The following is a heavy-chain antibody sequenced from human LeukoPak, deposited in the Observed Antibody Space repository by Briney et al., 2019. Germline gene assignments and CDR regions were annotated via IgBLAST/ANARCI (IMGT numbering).Heavy chain of an antibody. V-gene: IGHV4-30-4*08. CDR3: AREFWTWGNWFDP. CDR2: IYYSGST. D-gene: IGHD3-16*01. CDR1: GGSISSGDYY. J-gene: IGHJ5*02. Sequence: SQTLSLTCTVSGGSISSGDYYWSWIRQPPGKGLEWIGYIYYSGSTYYNPSLKSRVTISVDTSKNQFSLKLSSVTAADTAVYYCAREFWTWGNWFDPWGQGTLVTVSS.